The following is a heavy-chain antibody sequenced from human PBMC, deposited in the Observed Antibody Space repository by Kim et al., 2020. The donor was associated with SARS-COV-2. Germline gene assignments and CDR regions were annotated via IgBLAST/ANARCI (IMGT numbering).Heavy chain of an antibody. J-gene: IGHJ2*01. V-gene: IGHV4-34*01. CDR1: GGSFSGYY. Sequence: SETLSLTCAVYGGSFSGYYWSWIRQPPGKGLEWIGEVNHSGSTNCNPSLKSRVTISLDTSKNQFSLKLTPVTAADTAVYYCARRIWFGDQTNWYLDLWGPGTLVTVSS. D-gene: IGHD3-10*01. CDR3: ARRIWFGDQTNWYLDL. CDR2: VNHSGST.